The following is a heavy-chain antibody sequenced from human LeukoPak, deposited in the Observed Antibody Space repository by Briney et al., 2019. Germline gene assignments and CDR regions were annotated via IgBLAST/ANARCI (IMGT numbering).Heavy chain of an antibody. CDR2: IYYSGST. D-gene: IGHD6-19*01. V-gene: IGHV4-34*01. Sequence: SETLSLTCAVYGGSFSGYYWSWIRQPPGKGLEWIGYIYYSGSTNYNPSLKSRVTISVDTSKNQFSLKLSSVTAADTAVYYCARGRAVAGDAFDIWGQGTMVTVSS. J-gene: IGHJ3*02. CDR1: GGSFSGYY. CDR3: ARGRAVAGDAFDI.